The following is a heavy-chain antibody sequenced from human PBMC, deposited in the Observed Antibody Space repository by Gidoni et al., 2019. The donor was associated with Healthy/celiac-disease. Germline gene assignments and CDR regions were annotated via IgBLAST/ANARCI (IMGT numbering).Heavy chain of an antibody. CDR1: GFTFDDYA. V-gene: IGHV3-9*01. CDR3: AKASRGAFDI. CDR2: ISWNSGSI. D-gene: IGHD2-2*01. Sequence: EVQLVESGGGLVQPGRYLRLSCAASGFTFDDYAMHWVRQAPGKGLGWVSGISWNSGSIGYADSVKGRFTISRDNAKNSLYLQMNSLRAEDTALYYCAKASRGAFDIWGQGTMVTVSS. J-gene: IGHJ3*02.